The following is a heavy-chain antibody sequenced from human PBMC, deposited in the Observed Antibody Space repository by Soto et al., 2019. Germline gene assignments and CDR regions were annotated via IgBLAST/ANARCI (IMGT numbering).Heavy chain of an antibody. Sequence: GGSLRLSCADSGFRFSSYSTSWVRQTPGKGLEWVAAITATGDRTYYADSVTGRFTISRDNSKKTHYLQMTSLRAEDTAMYYCATMNGYFEYWGQGTPVTVSS. V-gene: IGHV3-23*01. D-gene: IGHD3-22*01. J-gene: IGHJ4*02. CDR3: ATMNGYFEY. CDR2: ITATGDRT. CDR1: GFRFSSYS.